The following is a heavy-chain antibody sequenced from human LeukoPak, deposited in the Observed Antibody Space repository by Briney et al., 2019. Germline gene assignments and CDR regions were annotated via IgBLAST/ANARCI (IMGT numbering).Heavy chain of an antibody. V-gene: IGHV4-59*01. CDR2: IYYSGST. J-gene: IGHJ4*02. CDR1: GGPISSYF. Sequence: SETLSLTCTVSGGPISSYFWSWIRQPPGKGLEWIGYIYYSGSTNYNPSLKSRVTMSVDTSKNQFSLKLTSVTAADTAVYYCARVVYSGVLMSYFDYWGQGTLVTVSS. CDR3: ARVVYSGVLMSYFDY. D-gene: IGHD3-3*01.